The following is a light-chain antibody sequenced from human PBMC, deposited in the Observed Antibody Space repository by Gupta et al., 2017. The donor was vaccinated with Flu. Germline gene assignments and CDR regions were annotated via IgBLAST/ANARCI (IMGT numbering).Light chain of an antibody. Sequence: TVLTQSPGTLSVSLGQRITLSCRASQAVTDDQLAWYQQKPGHSPRLLVYAVSRRASGISDKCSGSGSGTDFTITSSGLGPDDCGIYYLHQDSNSFTFGHGTTVAI. CDR3: HQDSNSFT. V-gene: IGKV3-20*01. J-gene: IGKJ3*01. CDR2: AVS. CDR1: QAVTDDQ.